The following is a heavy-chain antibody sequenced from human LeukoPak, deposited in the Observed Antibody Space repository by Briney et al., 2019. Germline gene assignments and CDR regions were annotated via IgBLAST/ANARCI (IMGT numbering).Heavy chain of an antibody. J-gene: IGHJ4*02. Sequence: KPSETLSLTCTVSGGSISNYYWSWLRQPPGKRLEWIGYISYTGSTNYNPSLKSRVTISLDSSKNQFSLKLSSVTAADTAVYYCARDSFYYGSRSYYRGFDYWGQGTLVTVSS. CDR2: ISYTGST. V-gene: IGHV4-59*01. CDR1: GGSISNYY. CDR3: ARDSFYYGSRSYYRGFDY. D-gene: IGHD3-10*01.